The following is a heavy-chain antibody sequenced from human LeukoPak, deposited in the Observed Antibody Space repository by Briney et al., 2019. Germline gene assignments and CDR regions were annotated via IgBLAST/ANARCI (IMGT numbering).Heavy chain of an antibody. Sequence: PGGSLRLSCAAPGFTFSSYAMHWVRQAPGKGLEWVAVISYDGSNKYYADSVKGRFTISRDNSKNTLYLQMNSLRAEDTAVYYCARAPIVALDYWGQGTLVTVSS. CDR2: ISYDGSNK. V-gene: IGHV3-30*01. CDR1: GFTFSSYA. D-gene: IGHD5-12*01. J-gene: IGHJ4*02. CDR3: ARAPIVALDY.